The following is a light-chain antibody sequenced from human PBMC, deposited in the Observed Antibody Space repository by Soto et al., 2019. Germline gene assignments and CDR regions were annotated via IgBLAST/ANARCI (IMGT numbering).Light chain of an antibody. V-gene: IGKV1-5*03. CDR3: QQYYSYPWT. CDR1: QSVGNW. Sequence: DIQMTQSPSTLSASVGDRVTITCRASQSVGNWLAWYQHKPGKAPKGLIYKASSLESGAPSRFSGSGSGTEFALTISSLQPDDFATYYCQQYYSYPWTFGHGTTVEIK. J-gene: IGKJ1*01. CDR2: KAS.